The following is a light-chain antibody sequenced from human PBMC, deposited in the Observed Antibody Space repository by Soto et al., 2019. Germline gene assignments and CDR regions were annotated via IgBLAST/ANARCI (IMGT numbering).Light chain of an antibody. CDR2: DAS. J-gene: IGKJ1*01. V-gene: IGKV3-11*01. Sequence: EIVLTQSPATLSLSPGERATLSCRASQSVSSYLAWYQQKPGQAPRLLIYDASNRATGIPARFSGSGSGTDFTLTIRCLEPEDFAVYYCQQRSNWPWTFGQGTKVEIK. CDR1: QSVSSY. CDR3: QQRSNWPWT.